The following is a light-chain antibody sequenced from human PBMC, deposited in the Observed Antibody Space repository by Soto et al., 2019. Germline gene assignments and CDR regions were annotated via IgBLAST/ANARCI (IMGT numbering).Light chain of an antibody. J-gene: IGKJ2*01. V-gene: IGKV1-5*01. CDR3: QQYDSYSKT. CDR2: DAS. Sequence: DIQLTQSPSTLTASVGDRVTIGCRASESISYWLAWYQQKPGKAPKLLIYDASSLRSGVPSRFSGSRTGTEFTLTISTLQPDDFATYFRQQYDSYSKTFGQGTQLEIK. CDR1: ESISYW.